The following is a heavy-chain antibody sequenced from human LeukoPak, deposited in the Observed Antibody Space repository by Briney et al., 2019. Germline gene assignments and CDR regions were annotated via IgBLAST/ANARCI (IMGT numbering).Heavy chain of an antibody. J-gene: IGHJ4*02. CDR2: IYSGGST. V-gene: IGHV3-66*01. CDR3: ARVSSGYYLYYFDY. Sequence: GGSLRLSCAASGFTVSSNYMSWVRQAPGEGLEWVSVIYSGGSTYYADSVKGRFTISRDNSKNTLYLQMNRLRAEDTAVYYCARVSSGYYLYYFDYWGQGTLVTVSS. D-gene: IGHD3-22*01. CDR1: GFTVSSNY.